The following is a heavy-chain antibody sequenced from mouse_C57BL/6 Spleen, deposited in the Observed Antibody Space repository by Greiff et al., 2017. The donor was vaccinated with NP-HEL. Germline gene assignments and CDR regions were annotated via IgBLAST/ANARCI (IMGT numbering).Heavy chain of an antibody. CDR2: INPSNGGT. J-gene: IGHJ4*01. Sequence: VQLQQSGTELVKPGASVKLSCKASGYTFTSYWMHWVKQRPGQGLEWIGNINPSNGGTNYNEKFKSKATLTVDKSSSTAYMQLSSLTSEDSAVYYCARMGGNSYAMDYWGQGTSVTVSS. CDR3: ARMGGNSYAMDY. CDR1: GYTFTSYW. V-gene: IGHV1-53*01. D-gene: IGHD2-1*01.